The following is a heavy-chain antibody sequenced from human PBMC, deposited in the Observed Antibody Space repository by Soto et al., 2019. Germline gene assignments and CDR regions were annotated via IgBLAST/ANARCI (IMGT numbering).Heavy chain of an antibody. Sequence: GASVKLCCKDSGGTLSSYAMSWVRQDNRQGLEWMGGIIPIFGTANYAQKFQGRVTITADESTSTAYMELSSLRSEDTAVYYCARVSVVVVAATRDYYYYGMDVWGQGTTVTVSS. CDR1: GGTLSSYA. CDR3: ARVSVVVVAATRDYYYYGMDV. CDR2: IIPIFGTA. V-gene: IGHV1-69*13. J-gene: IGHJ6*02. D-gene: IGHD2-15*01.